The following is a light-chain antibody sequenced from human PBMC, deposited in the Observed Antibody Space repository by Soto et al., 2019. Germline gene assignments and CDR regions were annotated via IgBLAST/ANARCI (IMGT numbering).Light chain of an antibody. J-gene: IGKJ4*01. Sequence: EIVMTQSPATLSVSPGERATLSCRASQSVGSNLAWYQQKPGQAPRLLIYGASTRATGIPARFSGSGSGTEFTLTISSLQSEDFAVYHCQQYDSWPPLTFGGGTTVEIK. CDR1: QSVGSN. CDR2: GAS. CDR3: QQYDSWPPLT. V-gene: IGKV3-15*01.